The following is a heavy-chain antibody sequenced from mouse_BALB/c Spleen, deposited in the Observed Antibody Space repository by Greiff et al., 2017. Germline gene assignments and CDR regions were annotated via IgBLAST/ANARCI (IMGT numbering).Heavy chain of an antibody. Sequence: VQLQQSGAELVKPGASVKLSCTASGFNIKDTYMHWVKQRPEQGLEWIGRIDPANGNTKYDPKFQGKATITADTSSNTAYLQLSSLTSEDTAVYYCAIPDPYAMDYWGQGTSVTVSS. CDR2: IDPANGNT. CDR3: AIPDPYAMDY. D-gene: IGHD5-1*01. CDR1: GFNIKDTY. V-gene: IGHV14-3*02. J-gene: IGHJ4*01.